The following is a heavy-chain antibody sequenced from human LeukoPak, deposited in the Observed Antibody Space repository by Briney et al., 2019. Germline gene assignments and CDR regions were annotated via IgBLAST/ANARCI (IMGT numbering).Heavy chain of an antibody. CDR1: GGSISSGDYY. Sequence: PSETLSLTCTVSGGSISSGDYYWSWIRQPPGKGLEWIGYIYYSGSTYYNPSLKSRVTISVDTSKNQFSLKLSSVTAADTAVYHCARSYCTNGVCPDHGMDVWGQGTTVTVSS. J-gene: IGHJ6*02. D-gene: IGHD2-8*01. CDR2: IYYSGST. V-gene: IGHV4-30-4*01. CDR3: ARSYCTNGVCPDHGMDV.